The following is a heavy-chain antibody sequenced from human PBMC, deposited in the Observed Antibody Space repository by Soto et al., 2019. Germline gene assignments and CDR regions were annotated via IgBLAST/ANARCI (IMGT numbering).Heavy chain of an antibody. CDR3: ARLRVDIWSASFFDY. CDR2: INAGNGNT. D-gene: IGHD3-3*01. V-gene: IGHV1-3*01. CDR1: GYTFTTFA. Sequence: ASVKVSCKTSGYTFTTFAMHWVRQAPGQGLEWMGYINAGNGNTKYSQKFQDRVTITSDTSARTVYMELSSLTSEDTATYCCARLRVDIWSASFFDYWGQGTLVTVSS. J-gene: IGHJ4*02.